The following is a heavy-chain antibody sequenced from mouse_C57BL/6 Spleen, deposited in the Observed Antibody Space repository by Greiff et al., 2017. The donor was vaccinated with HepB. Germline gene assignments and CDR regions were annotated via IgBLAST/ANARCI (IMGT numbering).Heavy chain of an antibody. D-gene: IGHD1-1*01. CDR3: ARGTYYYGNAMDY. V-gene: IGHV1-22*01. CDR1: GYTFTDYN. J-gene: IGHJ4*01. Sequence: VQLKESGPELVKPGASVKMSCKASGYTFTDYNMHWVKQSHGKSLEWIGYINPNNGGTSYNQKFKGKATLTVNKSSSTAYMELRSLTSEDSAVYYCARGTYYYGNAMDYWGQGTSVTVSS. CDR2: INPNNGGT.